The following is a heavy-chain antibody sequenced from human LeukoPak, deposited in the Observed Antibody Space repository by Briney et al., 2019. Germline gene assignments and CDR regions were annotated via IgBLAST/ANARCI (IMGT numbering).Heavy chain of an antibody. CDR2: IYASGST. V-gene: IGHV4-4*07. D-gene: IGHD2-15*01. Sequence: KASETLSLTCTVSGGSITTYYWTWIRQPAGKGLEWIGRIYASGSTNYNPSLKSRVTMSVDTSKNQFSLKLSSVTAADTAVYYCARDVACSGGSCYSYGMDVWGQGTTVTVSS. J-gene: IGHJ6*02. CDR1: GGSITTYY. CDR3: ARDVACSGGSCYSYGMDV.